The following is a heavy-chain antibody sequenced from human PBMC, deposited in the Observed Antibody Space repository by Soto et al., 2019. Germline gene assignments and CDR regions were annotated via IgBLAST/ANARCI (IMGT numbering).Heavy chain of an antibody. CDR2: IIPVFGII. CDR1: GGNPSNSA. V-gene: IGHV1-69*01. CDR3: AGGRIVVAGSSAYSSMDV. Sequence: QVHLLLQSGAEVKKPGSSVKVACKASGGNPSNSAISWVRQAPGQGLEWMGGIIPVFGIISHAQNYQGRVTITAAESTGTASMELSSLRSEDTAVYFCAGGRIVVAGSSAYSSMDVWGQGTTVTVSS. J-gene: IGHJ6*02. D-gene: IGHD6-19*01.